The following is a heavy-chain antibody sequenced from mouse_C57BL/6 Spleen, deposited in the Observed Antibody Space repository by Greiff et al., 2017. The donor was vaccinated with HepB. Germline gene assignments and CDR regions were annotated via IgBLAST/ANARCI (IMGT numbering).Heavy chain of an antibody. D-gene: IGHD1-3*01. CDR1: GFTFSSYA. CDR3: TRTPSWKCYFDY. J-gene: IGHJ2*02. CDR2: ISSGGDYI. Sequence: EVQVVESGEGLVKPGGSLKLSCAASGFTFSSYAMSWVRQTPEKRLEWVAYISSGGDYIYYADTVKGRFTISRDNARNTLYLQMSSLKSEDTAMYYCTRTPSWKCYFDYWGQGTCLTVSS. V-gene: IGHV5-9-1*02.